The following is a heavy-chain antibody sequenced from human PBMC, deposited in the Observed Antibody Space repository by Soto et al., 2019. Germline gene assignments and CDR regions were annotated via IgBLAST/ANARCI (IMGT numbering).Heavy chain of an antibody. CDR2: IYYSGST. CDR1: GGSISSYY. D-gene: IGHD3-16*02. Sequence: ETLSRTFPVCGGSISSYYWSWIRQPPGKGLEWIGYIYYSGSTNYNPSLKSRVTISVDTSKNQFSLKLSSVTAADTAVYYCARAPSMITFGGVIPPGAFDIWGQGTMVTVSS. CDR3: ARAPSMITFGGVIPPGAFDI. J-gene: IGHJ3*02. V-gene: IGHV4-59*01.